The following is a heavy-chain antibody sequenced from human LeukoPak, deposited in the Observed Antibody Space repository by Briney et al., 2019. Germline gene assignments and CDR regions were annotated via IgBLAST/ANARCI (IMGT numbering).Heavy chain of an antibody. V-gene: IGHV3-74*01. CDR3: ARDLDWLLFDY. CDR2: VKYDGSTT. Sequence: GGSLRLSCAASGFTLSAYWMHWVRQAPGKGLVWVSRVKYDGSTTTYADSVKGRFTISRDNAKNILYLQTNSLRVEDTAVYYCARDLDWLLFDYWGQGTLVTVSS. CDR1: GFTLSAYW. D-gene: IGHD3-9*01. J-gene: IGHJ4*02.